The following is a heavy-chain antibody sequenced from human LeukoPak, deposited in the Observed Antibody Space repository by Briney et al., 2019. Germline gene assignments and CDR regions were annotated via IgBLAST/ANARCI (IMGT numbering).Heavy chain of an antibody. D-gene: IGHD3-10*01. V-gene: IGHV3-23*01. J-gene: IGHJ4*02. Sequence: PGGSLRLSCAASGFTFSSYAMSWVRQAPGKGLEWVSAISLSGGSTYYADSVKGRFTISRDNSKNTLYPQMNSLRAEDTAVYYCAKDTDLYRLLWFGDHPGPFDYWGQGTLVTVSS. CDR1: GFTFSSYA. CDR3: AKDTDLYRLLWFGDHPGPFDY. CDR2: ISLSGGST.